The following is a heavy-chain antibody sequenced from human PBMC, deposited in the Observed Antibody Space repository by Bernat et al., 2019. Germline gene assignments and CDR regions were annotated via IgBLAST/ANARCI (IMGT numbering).Heavy chain of an antibody. CDR1: GFPFSSFF. D-gene: IGHD2/OR15-2a*01. V-gene: IGHV3-21*01. J-gene: IGHJ4*02. CDR2: FRGGGDI. CDR3: AREAKRSDSSTFYFDY. Sequence: EVQLVESGGGLVKPGGSLKLSCPASGFPFSSFFLNWFPQVPGKGLGWVSSFRGGGDIDYADSVKGRFTISRDNAKNSLYLQMNSLRAEDTAMYYCAREAKRSDSSTFYFDYWGQGTLVTVSS.